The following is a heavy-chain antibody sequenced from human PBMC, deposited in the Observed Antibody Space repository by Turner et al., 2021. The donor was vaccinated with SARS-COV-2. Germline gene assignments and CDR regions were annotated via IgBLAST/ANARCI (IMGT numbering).Heavy chain of an antibody. J-gene: IGHJ3*02. CDR3: ARATDYYDSSGYYHTGAFDI. CDR2: IGTAGDT. V-gene: IGHV3-13*04. CDR1: GLPFSSYD. Sequence: EVQLVESGGGLVQPGGSLRLDCAASGLPFSSYDMHWVRQATGKGLEWVSAIGTAGDTYYPGSVKGRFTISRENAKNSLYLQMNSLRSGDTAVYYCARATDYYDSSGYYHTGAFDIWGQGTMVTVSS. D-gene: IGHD3-22*01.